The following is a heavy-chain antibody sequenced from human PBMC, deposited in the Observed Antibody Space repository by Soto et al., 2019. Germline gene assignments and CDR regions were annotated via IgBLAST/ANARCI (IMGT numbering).Heavy chain of an antibody. V-gene: IGHV3-30-3*01. CDR2: ISYDGSNK. J-gene: IGHJ4*02. CDR1: GFTFSSYA. CDR3: ARDQDTAMVTLFDY. Sequence: GGSLRLSCAASGFTFSSYAMHWVRQAPGKGLEWVAVISYDGSNKYYADSVKGRFTISRDNSKNTLYLQMNSLRAEDTAVYYCARDQDTAMVTLFDYWGQGTLVTVSS. D-gene: IGHD5-18*01.